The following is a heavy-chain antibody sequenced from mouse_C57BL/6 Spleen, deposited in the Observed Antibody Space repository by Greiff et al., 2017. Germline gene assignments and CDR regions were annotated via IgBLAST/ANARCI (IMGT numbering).Heavy chain of an antibody. Sequence: VQLQQSGPELVKPGASVKISCKASGYAFSSSWMNWVKQRPGKGLEWIGRIYPGDGDTNYNGKFKGKATLTAAKSSSTAYMQLSSLTSEDSAVYFCARSGWDAWFAYWGQGTLVTVSA. CDR2: IYPGDGDT. CDR1: GYAFSSSW. D-gene: IGHD3-2*02. CDR3: ARSGWDAWFAY. J-gene: IGHJ3*01. V-gene: IGHV1-82*01.